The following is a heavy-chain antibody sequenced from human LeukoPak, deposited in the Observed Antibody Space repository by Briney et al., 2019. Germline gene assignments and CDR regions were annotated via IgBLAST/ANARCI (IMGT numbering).Heavy chain of an antibody. CDR3: ASDYCSSTSCYGYYYYMDV. J-gene: IGHJ6*03. Sequence: ASVKVSCKASGYTFTGYYMHWVRQAPGQGLEWMGWINPNSGGTNYAQEFQGRVTMTRDTSISTAYMKLSRLRSDDTAVYYCASDYCSSTSCYGYYYYMDVWGKGTTVTVSS. CDR1: GYTFTGYY. CDR2: INPNSGGT. D-gene: IGHD2-2*01. V-gene: IGHV1-2*02.